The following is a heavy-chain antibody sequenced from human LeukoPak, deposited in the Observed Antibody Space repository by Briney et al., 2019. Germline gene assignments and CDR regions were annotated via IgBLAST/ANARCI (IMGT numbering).Heavy chain of an antibody. V-gene: IGHV4-61*02. J-gene: IGHJ6*03. CDR1: GGTISSGSYY. Sequence: SETLSLTCTVSGGTISSGSYYWNWIRQPAGNGLEWIRRIYTSGSTDYNPSLKSRVTISVDTSKNQFSLKLRSVTAADTAVYYCARYYYYMDVWGKGTTVTVSS. CDR3: ARYYYYMDV. CDR2: IYTSGST.